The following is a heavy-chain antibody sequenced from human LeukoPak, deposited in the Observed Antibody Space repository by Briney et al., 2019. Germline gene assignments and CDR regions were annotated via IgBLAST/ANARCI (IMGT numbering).Heavy chain of an antibody. D-gene: IGHD2-21*02. J-gene: IGHJ6*02. Sequence: SETLSLTCTVSGGSISSYYWSWIRQPAGKGLEWIGRIYTSGSTNYNPSLKSRVTMSVGTSKNQFSLKLSSVTAADTAVYYCAREGLHVVVTAIHYYYYGMDVWGQGTTVTVSS. CDR3: AREGLHVVVTAIHYYYYGMDV. CDR2: IYTSGST. V-gene: IGHV4-4*07. CDR1: GGSISSYY.